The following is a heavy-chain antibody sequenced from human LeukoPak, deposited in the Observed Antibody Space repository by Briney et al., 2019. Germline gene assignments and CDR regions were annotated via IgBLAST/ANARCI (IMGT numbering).Heavy chain of an antibody. D-gene: IGHD3-22*01. CDR1: GGSISSSSYY. J-gene: IGHJ4*02. V-gene: IGHV4-39*01. Sequence: PSETLSLTCTVSGGSISSSSYYWGWGPQPPGKGVDRIGSIYYSGRTYYNPSLKSRVTISVDTPKNQFSLKLSSVTAADTAVYYCASHISSGYSPFGYWGQGTLVTVPS. CDR3: ASHISSGYSPFGY. CDR2: IYYSGRT.